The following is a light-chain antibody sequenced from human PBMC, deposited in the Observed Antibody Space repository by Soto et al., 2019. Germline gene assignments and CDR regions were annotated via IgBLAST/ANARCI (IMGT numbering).Light chain of an antibody. V-gene: IGKV3-20*01. CDR1: QSVRNSY. Sequence: DIVLTQSPGTLSLSPGERATLSCRASQSVRNSYLAWYQQKPGQAPRLLVYGASSRATGIPDRFSGSGSGTDFTLTGSRLEPEDFAVYYCQQYGGSPWTFGQGTKVEIK. CDR2: GAS. J-gene: IGKJ1*01. CDR3: QQYGGSPWT.